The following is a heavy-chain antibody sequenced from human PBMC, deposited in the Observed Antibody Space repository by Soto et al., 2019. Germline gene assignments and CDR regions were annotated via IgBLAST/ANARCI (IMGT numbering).Heavy chain of an antibody. V-gene: IGHV2-5*02. J-gene: IGHJ4*02. Sequence: QITLKESGPTLVKPTQTLTLTCTFSGFSLSNSGVGVGWIRQPPGKALEWLALIYWDDDKRYSPSLKSRLTITQDTSKNQVVLTMTNMDPVDTATYYCAHDDYSYGYFDYWGQGTLVTVSS. CDR1: GFSLSNSGVG. CDR3: AHDDYSYGYFDY. CDR2: IYWDDDK. D-gene: IGHD5-18*01.